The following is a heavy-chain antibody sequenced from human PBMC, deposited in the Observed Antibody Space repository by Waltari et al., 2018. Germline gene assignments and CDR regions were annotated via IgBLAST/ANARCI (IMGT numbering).Heavy chain of an antibody. CDR3: VRDQWFAFDI. J-gene: IGHJ3*02. Sequence: EVQLVESGGGLVQPGGSLSLSCAACGFPVSNNGMGWVRQGPGKGPEWVANIMTDGREEYYVDSVRGRFTISRDNAKNSLYLQMNSLRPEDTAVYYCVRDQWFAFDIWGQGTMVTVSS. CDR2: IMTDGREE. CDR1: GFPVSNNG. D-gene: IGHD3-22*01. V-gene: IGHV3-7*01.